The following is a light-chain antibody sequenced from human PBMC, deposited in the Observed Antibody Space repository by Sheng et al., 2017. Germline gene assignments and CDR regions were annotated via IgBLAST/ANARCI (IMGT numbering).Light chain of an antibody. CDR2: EVS. Sequence: QSALTQPPSASGSPGQSVTISCTGTSSNVGAYNSVSWYQQHPGKAPKLLISEVSKRPSGVPDRFSGSKSGNTASLTVSGLQAEDEADYYCSSYAGSDILXFGGGTKLTVL. CDR1: SSNVGAYNS. J-gene: IGLJ3*02. V-gene: IGLV2-8*01. CDR3: SSYAGSDILX.